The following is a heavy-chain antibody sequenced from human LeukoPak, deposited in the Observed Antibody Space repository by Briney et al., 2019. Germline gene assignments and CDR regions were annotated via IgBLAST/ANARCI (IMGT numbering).Heavy chain of an antibody. J-gene: IGHJ4*02. CDR3: ATEAVGAIYFDY. CDR1: GFTFSRCA. CDR2: ISYDGSHK. V-gene: IGHV3-30*04. Sequence: GGSLRLSCAASGFTFSRCAMHWVRQAPGKGLEWVAVISYDGSHKYYADSVRGRFTISRDNSKNTLFQQMNSLRAEDTAVYYCATEAVGAIYFDYWGQGTLVTVSS. D-gene: IGHD1-26*01.